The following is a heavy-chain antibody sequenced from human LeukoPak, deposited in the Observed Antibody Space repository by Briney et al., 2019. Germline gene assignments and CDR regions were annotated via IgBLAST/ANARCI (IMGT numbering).Heavy chain of an antibody. Sequence: ASVKVSCKASGYIFTGYYIHWVRQAPGQGLEWMGWINPHSGGTNYAQKLQGRVTMTTDTSTSTAYMELRSLRSDDTAVYYCARSGLIAVAGAYYYYYYMDVWGKGTTVTISS. D-gene: IGHD6-19*01. CDR1: GYIFTGYY. J-gene: IGHJ6*03. CDR2: INPHSGGT. CDR3: ARSGLIAVAGAYYYYYYMDV. V-gene: IGHV1-2*02.